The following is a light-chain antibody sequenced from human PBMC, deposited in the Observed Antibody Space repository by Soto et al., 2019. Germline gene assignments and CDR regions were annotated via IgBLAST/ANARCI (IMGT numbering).Light chain of an antibody. V-gene: IGKV1-9*01. CDR1: QDISTS. Sequence: DIQLTQSPSFLSASVGDRVTVSCRASQDISTSLAWFQQKAGKVPQLLVYPASTLQDGVPSRFSGSGSGTYFTLTINNLQAEDFATYYCQHSRTYPFSVGQGTKLDIK. CDR3: QHSRTYPFS. J-gene: IGKJ2*03. CDR2: PAS.